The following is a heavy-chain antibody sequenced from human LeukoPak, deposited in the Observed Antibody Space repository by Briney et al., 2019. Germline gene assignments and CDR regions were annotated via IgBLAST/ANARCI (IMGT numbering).Heavy chain of an antibody. J-gene: IGHJ6*02. CDR2: MNPNSGNT. D-gene: IGHD3-9*01. CDR1: GYTFTSYD. Sequence: ASVKVSCKASGYTFTSYDINWVRQATGQGLEWMGWMNPNSGNTGYAQKFQGRVTMTRNTSISTAYMELSSLRSEDTAVYYCARGLGNYDILTGCYTYYGMDVWGQGTTVTVSS. V-gene: IGHV1-8*01. CDR3: ARGLGNYDILTGCYTYYGMDV.